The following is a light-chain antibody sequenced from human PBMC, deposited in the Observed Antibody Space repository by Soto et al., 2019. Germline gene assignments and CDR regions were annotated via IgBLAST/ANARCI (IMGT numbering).Light chain of an antibody. J-gene: IGKJ1*01. CDR3: QQSGRTSWT. CDR1: QSVSTNF. CDR2: GAS. Sequence: EIVLTQSPGTLSLSPGEGATLSCRASQSVSTNFFAWYQQKPGQAPRLLIYGASTRATGIPDRFSGSGSGTDSALTISRLEPEDFAVYYCQQSGRTSWTFGQGTKVEIK. V-gene: IGKV3-20*01.